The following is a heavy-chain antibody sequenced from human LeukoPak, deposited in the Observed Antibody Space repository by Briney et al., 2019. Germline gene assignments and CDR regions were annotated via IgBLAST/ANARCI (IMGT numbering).Heavy chain of an antibody. CDR2: ISYDGSNK. CDR1: GFIFSSYG. V-gene: IGHV3-30*18. J-gene: IGHJ3*02. Sequence: PGRSLRLACAASGFIFSSYGMHWVRQAAGKGLEWVSVISYDGSNKYYADSVKGRFTISRDNSKNTLYLQMNSLRAEDTAVYYCAKDLLPAAMRGSFDIWGQGTMVTVSS. CDR3: AKDLLPAAMRGSFDI. D-gene: IGHD2-2*01.